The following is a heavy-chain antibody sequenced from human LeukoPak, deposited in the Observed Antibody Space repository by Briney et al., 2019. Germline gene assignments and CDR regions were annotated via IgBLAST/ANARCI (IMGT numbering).Heavy chain of an antibody. CDR1: GFTVSSNY. CDR3: AKCPPTHSPGFTFDHYGMDV. D-gene: IGHD3-10*01. Sequence: GGSLRPSCAASGFTVSSNYMSWVRQAPGKGLEWVSVIYSGGSTYYADSVKGRFTISRDNSKNTLYLQMNSLRAEDTAVYYCAKCPPTHSPGFTFDHYGMDVWGQGTTVTVSS. V-gene: IGHV3-66*01. J-gene: IGHJ6*02. CDR2: IYSGGST.